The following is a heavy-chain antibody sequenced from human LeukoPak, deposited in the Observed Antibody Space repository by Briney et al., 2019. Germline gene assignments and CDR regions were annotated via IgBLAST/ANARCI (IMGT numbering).Heavy chain of an antibody. D-gene: IGHD3-3*01. J-gene: IGHJ4*02. CDR3: ATTPDFWSGYYKGGFDY. CDR2: INPNSGGT. V-gene: IGHV1-2*02. Sequence: ASVKVSCKASGYTFTGYYMHWVRQAPGQGLEWMGWINPNSGGTNYARKFQGRVTMTRDTSISTAYMELSRLRSDDTAVYYCATTPDFWSGYYKGGFDYWGQGTPVTVSS. CDR1: GYTFTGYY.